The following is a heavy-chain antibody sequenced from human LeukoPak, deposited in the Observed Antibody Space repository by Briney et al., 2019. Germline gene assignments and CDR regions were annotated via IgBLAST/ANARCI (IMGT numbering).Heavy chain of an antibody. V-gene: IGHV3-21*06. CDR1: GLTFSTSG. CDR3: ATETNGRHYDY. CDR2: IGPTGSDR. D-gene: IGHD1-14*01. Sequence: GGSVRLSCTASGLTFSTSGFNWVRQAPGKGLEWVASIGPTGSDRYHADSIKGRFTISRDNANNFLYLQMNVLRAEDTAVYYCATETNGRHYDYWGQGTLLTVSS. J-gene: IGHJ4*02.